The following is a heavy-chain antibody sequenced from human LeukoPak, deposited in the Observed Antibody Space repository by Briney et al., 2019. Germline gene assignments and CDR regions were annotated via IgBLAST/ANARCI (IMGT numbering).Heavy chain of an antibody. J-gene: IGHJ3*02. CDR3: ARDRRSLTGYYDAFDI. V-gene: IGHV4-38-2*02. Sequence: SETLSLTCTVSGYSISTGYFWGWIRQTPGKGLEWIGSIYHSGTTYYNPSLKSRVTISVDTSENQFSLKLNSVTAADTAVYYCARDRRSLTGYYDAFDIWGQGTMVTVSS. CDR2: IYHSGTT. D-gene: IGHD3-9*01. CDR1: GYSISTGYF.